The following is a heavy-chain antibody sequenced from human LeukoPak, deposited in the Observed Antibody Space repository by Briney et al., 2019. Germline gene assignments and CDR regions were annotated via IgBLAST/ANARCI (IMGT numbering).Heavy chain of an antibody. D-gene: IGHD6-13*01. J-gene: IGHJ4*02. V-gene: IGHV4-59*08. Sequence: SETLSLTCTVSGGSISSYYWSWIRQPPGKGLEWIGYIYYSGSTNYNPSLKSRVTISVDTSKNQFSLKLSSVTAADTAVYYCARLYSSRPRDDYWGQGTLVTVSS. CDR3: ARLYSSRPRDDY. CDR1: GGSISSYY. CDR2: IYYSGST.